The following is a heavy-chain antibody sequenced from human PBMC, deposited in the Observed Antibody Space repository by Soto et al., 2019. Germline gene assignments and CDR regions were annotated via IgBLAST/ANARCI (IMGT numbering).Heavy chain of an antibody. Sequence: LSLTCTVSGGSISSYYWSWIRQPPGKGLEWIGYIYYSGSTNYNPSLKSRVTISVDTSKNQFSLKLSSVTAADTAVYYCAASSGYYYHYYYGMDVWGQGTTVTVSS. J-gene: IGHJ6*02. V-gene: IGHV4-59*08. CDR1: GGSISSYY. D-gene: IGHD3-22*01. CDR3: AASSGYYYHYYYGMDV. CDR2: IYYSGST.